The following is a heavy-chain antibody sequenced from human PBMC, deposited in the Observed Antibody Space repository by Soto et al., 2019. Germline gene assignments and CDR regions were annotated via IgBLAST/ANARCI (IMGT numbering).Heavy chain of an antibody. D-gene: IGHD6-6*01. V-gene: IGHV1-58*01. CDR1: GFTFTSSA. Sequence: AVKVYCNASGFTFTSSAVPWVRQARGQRLEWIGWIVVGSGNTNYAQKFQERVTITRDMSTSTAYMELSSLRSEDTAVYYCARDVEGPPVPYNWFDPWGQGTLVTVS. J-gene: IGHJ5*02. CDR2: IVVGSGNT. CDR3: ARDVEGPPVPYNWFDP.